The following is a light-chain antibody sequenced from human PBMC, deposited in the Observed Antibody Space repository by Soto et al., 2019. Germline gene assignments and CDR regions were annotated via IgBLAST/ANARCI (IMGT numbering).Light chain of an antibody. CDR1: QSVSSY. J-gene: IGKJ4*01. V-gene: IGKV3-11*01. CDR2: DAS. Sequence: EIVLTQSPAALSVSPGERATLSCRASQSVSSYLAWYQQKTGQAPRLLIYDASNRATGIPARFSGSGSGTDFTLTISSLEPEDFAFYYCLQRSNWPPLLSFGGGTKVDIK. CDR3: LQRSNWPPLLS.